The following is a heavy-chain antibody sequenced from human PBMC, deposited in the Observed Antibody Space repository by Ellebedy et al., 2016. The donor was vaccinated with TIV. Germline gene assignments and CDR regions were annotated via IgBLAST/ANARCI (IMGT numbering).Heavy chain of an antibody. Sequence: GESLKISCAASGFTFKNFAMSWVRQAPGKGLEWVSAISGSGGSTYYADSVKGRFTISRDNSKNTLYLQMNSLRAEDTAVYYCAREVVIYDILTGYYSRYFQHWGQGTLVTVSS. J-gene: IGHJ1*01. CDR2: ISGSGGST. CDR1: GFTFKNFA. V-gene: IGHV3-23*01. CDR3: AREVVIYDILTGYYSRYFQH. D-gene: IGHD3-9*01.